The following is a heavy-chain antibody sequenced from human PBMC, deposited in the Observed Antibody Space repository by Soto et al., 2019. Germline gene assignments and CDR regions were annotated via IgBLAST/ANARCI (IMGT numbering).Heavy chain of an antibody. CDR1: GFTFSSNW. V-gene: IGHV3-74*01. CDR3: ARDSGYDNFDY. CDR2: INSDGSST. J-gene: IGHJ4*02. Sequence: GGSLRLSCAASGFTFSSNWMHWVRQAPGKGLVWVSRINSDGSSTSYADSVKGRFTISRDNAKNTVYLQMNSLRAEDTAVYYCARDSGYDNFDYWGQGTLVTVSS. D-gene: IGHD5-12*01.